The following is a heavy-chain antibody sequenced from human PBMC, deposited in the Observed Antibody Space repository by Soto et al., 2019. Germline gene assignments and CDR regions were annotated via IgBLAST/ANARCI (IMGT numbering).Heavy chain of an antibody. J-gene: IGHJ4*02. V-gene: IGHV3-13*01. CDR2: IGTAGDT. D-gene: IGHD6-13*01. CDR3: AKSQEIGTHFFDS. CDR1: GFTFSGFD. Sequence: GGSLRLSCEASGFTFSGFDMHWVRQPTGKGLEWVSSIGTAGDTYYAVSVKGRFTISRDNAKNSLSLQMNGLRAGDMAVYFCAKSQEIGTHFFDSWGQGTQVTVSS.